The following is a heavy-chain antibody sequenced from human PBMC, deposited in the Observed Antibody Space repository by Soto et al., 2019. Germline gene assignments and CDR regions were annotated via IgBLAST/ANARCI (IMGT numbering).Heavy chain of an antibody. J-gene: IGHJ6*02. CDR1: GYTFNSYG. V-gene: IGHV1-18*01. CDR2: ISVYRGNT. Sequence: ASVKVSCNTSGYTFNSYGISWLQQAPGQGLEWMVWISVYRGNTNYAQKFQGRVTMTTHTSTCTAYMELTCLRFDDNAVYYCGRSAMAGYYYYYGMDDWGQGTTVTVSS. D-gene: IGHD6-19*01. CDR3: GRSAMAGYYYYYGMDD.